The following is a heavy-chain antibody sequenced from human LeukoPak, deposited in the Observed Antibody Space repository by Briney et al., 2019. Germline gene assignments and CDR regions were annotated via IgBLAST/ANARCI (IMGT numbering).Heavy chain of an antibody. V-gene: IGHV1-18*01. CDR3: ARVRGGSSPKSYYYYYYMDV. Sequence: ASVKVSCKASGYTFTSYGISWVRQAPGQGLEWMGWISAYNGNTNYAQKLQGRVTMTTDTSTSTAYMELRSLRSDDTAVYYCARVRGGSSPKSYYYYYYMDVWGKGTTVTISS. CDR1: GYTFTSYG. CDR2: ISAYNGNT. J-gene: IGHJ6*03. D-gene: IGHD1-26*01.